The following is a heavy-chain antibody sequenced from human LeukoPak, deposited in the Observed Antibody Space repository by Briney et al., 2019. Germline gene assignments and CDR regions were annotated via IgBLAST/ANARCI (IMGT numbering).Heavy chain of an antibody. CDR3: ARATHIPYDSSGYYY. Sequence: SGTLSLTCTVSGGSVSSGSYYWSWIRQPPGKGLEWIGYIYYSGSTNYNPSPKSRVTISVDTSKNQFSLKLSSVTAADTAVYYCARATHIPYDSSGYYYWGQGTLVTVSS. J-gene: IGHJ4*02. V-gene: IGHV4-61*01. CDR1: GGSVSSGSYY. CDR2: IYYSGST. D-gene: IGHD3-22*01.